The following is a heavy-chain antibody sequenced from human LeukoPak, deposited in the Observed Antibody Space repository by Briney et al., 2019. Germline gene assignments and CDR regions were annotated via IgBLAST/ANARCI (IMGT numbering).Heavy chain of an antibody. J-gene: IGHJ4*02. CDR3: AKGDRGHCTGVKCYPFDY. V-gene: IGHV3-23*01. CDR2: ITGTGGRGGI. D-gene: IGHD2-8*02. Sequence: QAGVSLRLSCVASGFTYANYAMNWVRQAPGKRLEWVASITGTGGRGGIYYADSVKGRFTISRDNSKNTLFLQMSSLRAEDTAVYHCAKGDRGHCTGVKCYPFDYWGQGTVVTVSS. CDR1: GFTYANYA.